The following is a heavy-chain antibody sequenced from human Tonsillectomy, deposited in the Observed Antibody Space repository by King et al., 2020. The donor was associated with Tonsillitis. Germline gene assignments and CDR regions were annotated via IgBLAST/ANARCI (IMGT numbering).Heavy chain of an antibody. CDR3: AKVYYGGSCSGGSCQPGVLLSNHLEN. CDR1: GFTFSIYA. CDR2: ISGSGRGT. V-gene: IGHV3-23*04. J-gene: IGHJ4*02. Sequence: EVQLVQSGGGLVQPGGSLRLSCAASGFTFSIYAVSWVRQTPGKGLDWVSAISGSGRGTYYADSVKGRFTISRDNSKNTLYLEMNSLRGEDTAVYYCAKVYYGGSCSGGSCQPGVLLSNHLENWGQGTLVTVSS. D-gene: IGHD2-15*01.